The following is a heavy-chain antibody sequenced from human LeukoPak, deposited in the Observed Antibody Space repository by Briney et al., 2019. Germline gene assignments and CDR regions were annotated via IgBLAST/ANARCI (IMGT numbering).Heavy chain of an antibody. J-gene: IGHJ5*02. CDR2: IYYSGST. CDR3: ARVPYYH. D-gene: IGHD3-10*01. V-gene: IGHV4-61*01. CDR1: GGSVSSGSSY. Sequence: SETLSLTCTVSGGSVSSGSSYWSWIRQPPGKGLEWIGYIYYSGSTNYNPSLKSRVTISVDTSKNQFSLKLSSVTAADTAVYYCARVPYYHWGQGTLVTVSS.